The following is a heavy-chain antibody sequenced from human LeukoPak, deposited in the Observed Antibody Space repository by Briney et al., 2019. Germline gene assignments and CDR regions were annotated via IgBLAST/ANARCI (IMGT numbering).Heavy chain of an antibody. D-gene: IGHD3-3*01. J-gene: IGHJ5*02. CDR1: GYTFTSYG. Sequence: ASVKVSCKASGYTFTSYGISWVRQAPGQGLEWMGWISAYNGNTNYAQKLQGGVTMTTDTSTSTAYMELRSLRSDDTAVYYCARDTYCSSTSRPFYDFWSGYYLGPWFDPWGQGTLVTVSS. CDR3: ARDTYCSSTSRPFYDFWSGYYLGPWFDP. V-gene: IGHV1-18*01. CDR2: ISAYNGNT.